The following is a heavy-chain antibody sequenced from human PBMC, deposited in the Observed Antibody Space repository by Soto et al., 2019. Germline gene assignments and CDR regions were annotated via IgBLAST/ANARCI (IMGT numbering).Heavy chain of an antibody. J-gene: IGHJ4*02. CDR3: ARYRGYTYGFDF. V-gene: IGHV3-48*02. CDR2: IHSSSSTI. D-gene: IGHD5-18*01. CDR1: GLTFTSYS. Sequence: GGSLRLSCAASGLTFTSYSMNWVRQAPGKGLEWVSFIHSSSSTIYYADSVKGRFTISRDNAKNSLYLQMNSLRDEDTAVYYYARYRGYTYGFDFWGQGALVPVSS.